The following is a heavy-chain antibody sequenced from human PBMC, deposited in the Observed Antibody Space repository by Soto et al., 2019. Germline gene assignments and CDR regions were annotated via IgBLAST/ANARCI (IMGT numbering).Heavy chain of an antibody. D-gene: IGHD6-19*01. CDR2: IYPGDSDS. CDR3: ARQSGGWAAFDI. CDR1: GYSFTSYW. J-gene: IGHJ3*02. V-gene: IGHV5-51*01. Sequence: EESLKISCMGSGYSFTSYWIGWVRQMPGKGLEWMGIIYPGDSDSRYSPSFQGQVAISGDKSINTAYLQWSSLKASDTAMYYCARQSGGWAAFDIWGQGTMVTVSS.